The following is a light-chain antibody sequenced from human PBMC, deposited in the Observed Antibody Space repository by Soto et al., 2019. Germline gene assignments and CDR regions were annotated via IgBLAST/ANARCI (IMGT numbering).Light chain of an antibody. CDR2: KAS. CDR3: QQYQTYSPWT. Sequence: DIQMTQSPSSLSASVGDRITITCRASQIIDTWLAWYQQKPGKAPKLLIYKASSLENGVPSRFSVSGSGTEFTLTISSLHPDDFATYYCQQYQTYSPWTFGQGTKVEVK. J-gene: IGKJ1*01. CDR1: QIIDTW. V-gene: IGKV1-5*03.